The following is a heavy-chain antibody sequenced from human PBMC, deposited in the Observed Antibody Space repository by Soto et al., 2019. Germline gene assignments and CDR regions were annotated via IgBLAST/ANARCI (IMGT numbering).Heavy chain of an antibody. J-gene: IGHJ2*01. V-gene: IGHV4-34*01. Sequence: QVHLQQWGAGLLKPSETLSLTCAVYGGSFSGYYWNWIRQPPGKGLEWIGVISHSGSTNYNPSLKSRVSISEGTSNNQFSLKLISVTAADTAVYYCARGRGDGYNQGWYFDLWGRGTLVTVSS. CDR2: ISHSGST. CDR1: GGSFSGYY. D-gene: IGHD3-10*01. CDR3: ARGRGDGYNQGWYFDL.